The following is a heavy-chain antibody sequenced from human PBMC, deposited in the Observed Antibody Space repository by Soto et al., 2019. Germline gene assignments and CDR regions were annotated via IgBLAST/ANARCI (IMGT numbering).Heavy chain of an antibody. CDR2: INSVGDNT. J-gene: IGHJ4*02. V-gene: IGHV3-23*01. CDR3: ARDPYGDYVSVDY. D-gene: IGHD4-17*01. Sequence: GGSLRLSCVASGFTFSTYAMSWVRQAPGKGLEWVATINSVGDNTYSADSVKGRFTISRDNSKNTLYLQMNSLRVEDTAIYYCARDPYGDYVSVDYWGQGTLVTVSS. CDR1: GFTFSTYA.